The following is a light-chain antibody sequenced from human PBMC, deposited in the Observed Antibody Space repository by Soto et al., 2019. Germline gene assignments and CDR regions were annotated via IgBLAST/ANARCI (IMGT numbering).Light chain of an antibody. CDR1: QSISSY. CDR2: AAS. CDR3: QQCFSTPPT. J-gene: IGKJ1*01. Sequence: DIQMTQSPSSLSASVGDRVTITCRASQSISSYLNWYQLKPGKAPKLLIYAASTLQSGVPSRFSGSGSGTDFTLTISSLQPEDFATYYCQQCFSTPPTFGQGTKVEI. V-gene: IGKV1-39*01.